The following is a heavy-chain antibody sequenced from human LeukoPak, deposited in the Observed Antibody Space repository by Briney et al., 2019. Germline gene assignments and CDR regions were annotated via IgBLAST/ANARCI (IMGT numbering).Heavy chain of an antibody. Sequence: PGGSLRLSCAASGFTFGDYGMSWVRQAPGKGLEWVSGINWNGGSTGYADSVKGRFTISRDNAKNSLYLQMNSLRAEDTALYYCARDSYYYGSGSQYYFDYWGQGTLVTVSS. V-gene: IGHV3-20*04. J-gene: IGHJ4*02. CDR1: GFTFGDYG. D-gene: IGHD3-10*01. CDR3: ARDSYYYGSGSQYYFDY. CDR2: INWNGGST.